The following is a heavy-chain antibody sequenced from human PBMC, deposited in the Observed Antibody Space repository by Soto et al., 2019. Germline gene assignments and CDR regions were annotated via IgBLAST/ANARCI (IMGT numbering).Heavy chain of an antibody. J-gene: IGHJ4*02. Sequence: EVQLLESGGGLAQPGGSLRLSCAASGVTFSSYAMSWVRQAPGKGLEWVSAISAGGGSTYYTDSVKGRFTISTDNSNNPLYLQMNSLRAEDTAVYYCAKGDGLGYCSGGTCYSFDYWGQGTLVAFSS. CDR1: GVTFSSYA. V-gene: IGHV3-23*01. D-gene: IGHD2-15*01. CDR2: ISAGGGST. CDR3: AKGDGLGYCSGGTCYSFDY.